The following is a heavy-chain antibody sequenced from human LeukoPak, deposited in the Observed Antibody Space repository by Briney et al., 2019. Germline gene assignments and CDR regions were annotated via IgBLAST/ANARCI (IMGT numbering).Heavy chain of an antibody. CDR1: GFTFNNYA. D-gene: IGHD3-16*01. CDR3: ARDLGPTYCILDS. CDR2: ISNDGSNK. J-gene: IGHJ4*02. Sequence: PGGSLRLSCVASGFTFNNYAKHWVRQAPGKGLEWVAFISNDGSNKFYADSVKGRFTISRDDSRNTLHVEMRSLRPEDTAVYYCARDLGPTYCILDSWGQGILVTVSS. V-gene: IGHV3-30*04.